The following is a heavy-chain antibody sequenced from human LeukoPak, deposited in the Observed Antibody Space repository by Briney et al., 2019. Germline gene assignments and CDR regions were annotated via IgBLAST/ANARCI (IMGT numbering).Heavy chain of an antibody. CDR3: TKGSSSSRPYYFDY. Sequence: PGGSLRLSCAASGFTFNNYAMSWVRQAPGRGLEWVSAITGSGGNTYHADSLKGRFTISRGNSRNTLYLQMNSLRAEDMAVYYCTKGSSSSRPYYFDYWGQGALVTVSS. D-gene: IGHD6-6*01. CDR2: ITGSGGNT. V-gene: IGHV3-23*01. J-gene: IGHJ4*02. CDR1: GFTFNNYA.